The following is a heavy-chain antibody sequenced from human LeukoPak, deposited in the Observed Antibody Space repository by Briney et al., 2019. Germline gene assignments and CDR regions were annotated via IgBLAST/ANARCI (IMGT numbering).Heavy chain of an antibody. V-gene: IGHV1-2*02. Sequence: GASVKVSCKASGYTFTGYYMHWVRQAPGQGLEWVGWINPNSGDTYYAQKFQGRVTMTRDTSISTAYMELSSLTSDDTAVFYCARPSSSWTHNFDYWGQGTLVTVSS. D-gene: IGHD6-13*01. CDR2: INPNSGDT. CDR3: ARPSSSWTHNFDY. J-gene: IGHJ4*02. CDR1: GYTFTGYY.